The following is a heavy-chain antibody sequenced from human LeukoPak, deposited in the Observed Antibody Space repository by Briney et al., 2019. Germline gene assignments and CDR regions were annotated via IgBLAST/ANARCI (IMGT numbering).Heavy chain of an antibody. CDR2: INHSGST. J-gene: IGHJ4*02. Sequence: SETLSLTCAVYGGSFSGYYWSWIRQPPGKGLEWTGEINHSGSTNYNPSLKSRVTISVDTSKNQFSLKLSSVTAADTAVYYCARAYYYDSSGFMYYFDYWGQGTLVTVSS. CDR1: GGSFSGYY. CDR3: ARAYYYDSSGFMYYFDY. V-gene: IGHV4-34*01. D-gene: IGHD3-22*01.